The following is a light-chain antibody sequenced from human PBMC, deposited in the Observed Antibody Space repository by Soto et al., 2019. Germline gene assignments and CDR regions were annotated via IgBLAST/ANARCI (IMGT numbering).Light chain of an antibody. CDR2: DNS. J-gene: IGLJ2*01. V-gene: IGLV1-40*01. CDR1: SSNIGAGFD. CDR3: QSYDSSLSGYVV. Sequence: QSALTQPPSVSGAPGQRVTISCTGSSSNIGAGFDVHWYQQLPGTAPKLLIYDNSNRPSGVPDRFSGSKSGTSASLAITGLQAEDEADYYCQSYDSSLSGYVVFGGGTKLTVL.